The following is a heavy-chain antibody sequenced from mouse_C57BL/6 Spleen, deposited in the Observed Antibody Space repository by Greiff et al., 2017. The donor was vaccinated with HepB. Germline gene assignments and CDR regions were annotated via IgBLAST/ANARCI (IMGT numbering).Heavy chain of an antibody. CDR3: ARSGYYYGSSPAWFAY. V-gene: IGHV1-64*01. CDR1: GYTFTSYW. CDR2: IHPNSGST. Sequence: QVQLQQPGAELVKPGASVKLSCKASGYTFTSYWMHWVKQRPGQGLEWIGMIHPNSGSTNYNEKFKSKATLTVDKSSSTAYMQLSSLTSEDSAVYDCARSGYYYGSSPAWFAYWGQGTLVTVSA. D-gene: IGHD1-1*01. J-gene: IGHJ3*01.